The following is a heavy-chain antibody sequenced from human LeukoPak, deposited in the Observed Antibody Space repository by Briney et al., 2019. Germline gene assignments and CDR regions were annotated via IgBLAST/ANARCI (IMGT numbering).Heavy chain of an antibody. V-gene: IGHV3-53*01. J-gene: IGHJ4*02. CDR3: TRVGSPQWLATYFDY. D-gene: IGHD6-19*01. CDR1: GFTVSSNS. Sequence: PGGSLRLSCTVSGFTVSSNSWSWVRQAPGKGLEWVSFIYSGGNTHYSDSVKGRFTISRDNSKNTLYLQMNSLKTEDTAVYYCTRVGSPQWLATYFDYWGQGTLVTVSS. CDR2: IYSGGNT.